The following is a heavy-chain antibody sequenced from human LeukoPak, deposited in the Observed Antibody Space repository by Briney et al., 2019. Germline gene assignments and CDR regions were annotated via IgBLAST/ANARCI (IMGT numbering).Heavy chain of an antibody. V-gene: IGHV1-2*06. J-gene: IGHJ4*02. D-gene: IGHD6-13*01. CDR3: ARDYKSLSRIAAAGTYDY. CDR1: GYTFTRYY. Sequence: GASVKVSCKASGYTFTRYYMHWVRQAPGQGLDWMGRINPNSGGTNYAQKFQGRVTMTRDTSISTAYMELSRLRSDDTAVYYCARDYKSLSRIAAAGTYDYWGQGTLVTVSS. CDR2: INPNSGGT.